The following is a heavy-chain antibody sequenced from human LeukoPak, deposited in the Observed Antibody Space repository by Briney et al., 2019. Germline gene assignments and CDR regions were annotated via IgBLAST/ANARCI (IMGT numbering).Heavy chain of an antibody. V-gene: IGHV3-30-3*01. D-gene: IGHD1-26*01. CDR1: GFIFSTYA. Sequence: PGGSLRLSCAASGFIFSTYAMHWVRQGPGKGLEWVATISHDGNFKYHADSVKGRFTISRDNSKNTLYLQMNSLRSDDTSRYYCARVPPDRGWEADYWGQGALVTVSS. CDR2: ISHDGNFK. J-gene: IGHJ4*02. CDR3: ARVPPDRGWEADY.